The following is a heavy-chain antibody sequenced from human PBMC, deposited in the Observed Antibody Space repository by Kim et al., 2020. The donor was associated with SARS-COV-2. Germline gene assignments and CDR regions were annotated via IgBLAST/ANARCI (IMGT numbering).Heavy chain of an antibody. CDR3: ARGYANHIHYDFWSGSPPGGWFDP. CDR1: GGSISSGGYY. CDR2: IYYSGST. V-gene: IGHV4-31*03. J-gene: IGHJ5*02. Sequence: SETLSLTCTVSGGSISSGGYYWSWIRQHPGKGLEWIGYIYYSGSTYYNPSLKSRVTISVDTSKNQFSLKLSSVTAADTAVYYCARGYANHIHYDFWSGSPPGGWFDPWGQGTLVTVSS. D-gene: IGHD3-3*01.